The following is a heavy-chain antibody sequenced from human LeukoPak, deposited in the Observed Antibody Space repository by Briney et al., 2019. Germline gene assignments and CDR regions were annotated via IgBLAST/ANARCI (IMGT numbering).Heavy chain of an antibody. D-gene: IGHD1-7*01. J-gene: IGHJ6*02. V-gene: IGHV1-46*01. CDR1: GYTFTSYG. CDR2: INPSGGST. CDR3: AREWLELQQGRFYYGMDV. Sequence: AASVKVSCKASGYTFTSYGISWVRQAPGQGLEWMGIINPSGGSTSYAQKFQGRVTMTRDTSTSTVYMELSSLRSEDTAVYYCAREWLELQQGRFYYGMDVWGQGTTVTVSS.